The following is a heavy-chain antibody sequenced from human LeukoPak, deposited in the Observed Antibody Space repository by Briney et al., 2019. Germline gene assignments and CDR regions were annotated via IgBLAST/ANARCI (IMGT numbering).Heavy chain of an antibody. CDR2: MNPNSGNT. J-gene: IGHJ6*02. CDR1: GYTFTSYD. D-gene: IGHD3-22*01. V-gene: IGHV1-8*01. CDR3: AREEYYYDSSGYYVYYYYGMDV. Sequence: ASVKVSCKASGYTFTSYDINWVRQATGQGLEWMGWMNPNSGNTGYAQKFQGRVTMTRNTSISTAYMELSSLRSEDTAVYYCAREEYYYDSSGYYVYYYYGMDVWGQGTTVTVSS.